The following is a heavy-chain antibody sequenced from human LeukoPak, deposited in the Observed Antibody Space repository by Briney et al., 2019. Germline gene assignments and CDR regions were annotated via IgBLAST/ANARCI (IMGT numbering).Heavy chain of an antibody. J-gene: IGHJ6*02. CDR1: GFSLRTSGMC. Sequence: VSGPELVKPTQTLTLTCTFSGFSLRTSGMCVSWIRQPPGKALDWLARIDWDDDKYYSTSLKTRLTISKDTSKNQVVLTMTNMDPVDTGTYYCARIHRYGPAGYYGMDVWGQGTTVTVSS. D-gene: IGHD5-18*01. CDR2: IDWDDDK. V-gene: IGHV2-70*11. CDR3: ARIHRYGPAGYYGMDV.